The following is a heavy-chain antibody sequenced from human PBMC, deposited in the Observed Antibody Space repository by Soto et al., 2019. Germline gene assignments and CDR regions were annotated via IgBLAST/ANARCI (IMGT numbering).Heavy chain of an antibody. CDR3: ARDAPAPGYSSGWSVPGPSKHYYGMDV. CDR2: IIPIFGTA. CDR1: GGTFSSYA. J-gene: IGHJ6*02. V-gene: IGHV1-69*01. D-gene: IGHD6-19*01. Sequence: QVQLVQSGAEVKKPGSSVKVSCKASGGTFSSYAISWVRQAPGQGLEWMGGIIPIFGTANYAQKFQGRVTITADESTSTAYMELSSLRSEDTAVYYCARDAPAPGYSSGWSVPGPSKHYYGMDVWGQGTTVTVSS.